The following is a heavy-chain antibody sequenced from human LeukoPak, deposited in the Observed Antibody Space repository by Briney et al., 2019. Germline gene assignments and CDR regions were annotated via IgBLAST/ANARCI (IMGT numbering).Heavy chain of an antibody. J-gene: IGHJ3*02. CDR3: AKGGSSSLRAFDI. V-gene: IGHV5-51*04. Sequence: GESLKISCKDSGYSFSKQWIGWVRQMPGKGLEWMGIIYPGDSDTRYSPSFQDQVTISADKPISTAYLQWSSLKASDTAMYYCAKGGSSSLRAFDIWGQGTMVTVSS. CDR2: IYPGDSDT. CDR1: GYSFSKQW. D-gene: IGHD6-6*01.